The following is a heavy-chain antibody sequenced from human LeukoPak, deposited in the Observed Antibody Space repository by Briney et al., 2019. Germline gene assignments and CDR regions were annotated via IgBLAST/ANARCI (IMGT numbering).Heavy chain of an antibody. CDR2: INPSGGST. CDR1: GYTFTSYY. CDR3: ARVRSSGYYGHYFDY. D-gene: IGHD3-22*01. J-gene: IGHJ4*02. Sequence: GASVKVSCKASGYTFTSYYMHWVRQAPGHGLEWMGIINPSGGSTSYAQKFQGRVTMTRDTSTSTVYMELSSLRSVDTAVYYCARVRSSGYYGHYFDYWGQGTLVTVSS. V-gene: IGHV1-46*01.